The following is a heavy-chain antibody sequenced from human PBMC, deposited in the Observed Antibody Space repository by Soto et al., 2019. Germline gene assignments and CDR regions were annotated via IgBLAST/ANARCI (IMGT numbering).Heavy chain of an antibody. J-gene: IGHJ5*02. CDR2: IYYTGST. D-gene: IGHD4-17*01. CDR3: ARAGDYTDYLWFDP. CDR1: GGSISSGGYY. Sequence: PSETLSLTCTVAGGSISSGGYYWTWIRQHPEKGLEWIGYIYYTGSTNYNPSLRSRVTISRDTPRNQFSLRLSSVTAADTALYYCARAGDYTDYLWFDPWGQGTLVTVSS. V-gene: IGHV4-31*02.